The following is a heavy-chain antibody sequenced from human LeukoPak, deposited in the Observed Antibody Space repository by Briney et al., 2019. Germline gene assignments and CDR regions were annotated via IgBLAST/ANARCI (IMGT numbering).Heavy chain of an antibody. CDR1: GDSITDYY. D-gene: IGHD6-13*01. CDR2: IYHSGNT. V-gene: IGHV4-59*01. J-gene: IGHJ4*02. CDR3: AREEGIAAAGALEY. Sequence: SETLSLTCNVSGDSITDYYWSWIRQPPGKGLEWIGFIYHSGNTNYNPSLASRVTLSLDTSKTQLSLRLTSVTAADTAVYYCAREEGIAAAGALEYWGQGILVTVSS.